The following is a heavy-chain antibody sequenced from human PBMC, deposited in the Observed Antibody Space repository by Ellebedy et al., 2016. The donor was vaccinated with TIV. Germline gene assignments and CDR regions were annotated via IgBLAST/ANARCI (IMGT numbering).Heavy chain of an antibody. CDR2: IDPEDGKT. V-gene: IGHV1-24*01. D-gene: IGHD1-14*01. J-gene: IGHJ4*02. CDR3: VRLIREPC. Sequence: ASVKVSCXVSGYTLTEVTIHWVRQAPGKGFEWMGGIDPEDGKTIYAQKFQGRVTMTEDTFTDTAYLELSSLRSEDTAIYYCVRLIREPCWGQGTQVTVSS. CDR1: GYTLTEVT.